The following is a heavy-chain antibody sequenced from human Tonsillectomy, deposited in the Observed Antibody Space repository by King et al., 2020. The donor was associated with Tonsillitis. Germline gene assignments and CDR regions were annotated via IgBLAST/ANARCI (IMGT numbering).Heavy chain of an antibody. Sequence: VQLVESGGSVVQPGTSLRLSCAASGFTFSNYGMHWVRQAPGKGLEWVAGISYDVNGEFYAVSVKGRFTISRDNSKSTLYLQMDSLRLEDTALYYCARSRHGSSWYGVDYWGQGTLVTVSS. V-gene: IGHV3-30*03. D-gene: IGHD6-13*01. CDR2: ISYDVNGE. CDR1: GFTFSNYG. J-gene: IGHJ4*02. CDR3: ARSRHGSSWYGVDY.